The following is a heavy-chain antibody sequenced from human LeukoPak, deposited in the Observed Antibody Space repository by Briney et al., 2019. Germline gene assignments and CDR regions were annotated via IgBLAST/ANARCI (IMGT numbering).Heavy chain of an antibody. CDR1: GGSISSYY. CDR3: ARTARGSWFDP. CDR2: IYYSGST. J-gene: IGHJ5*02. Sequence: PSETRSLTCTVSGGSISSYYWSWIRQPPGKGLEWIGYIYYSGSTNYNPSLKSRVTISVDTSKNQSSLKLSSVTAADTAVYYCARTARGSWFDPWGQGTLVTVSS. V-gene: IGHV4-59*01. D-gene: IGHD1-26*01.